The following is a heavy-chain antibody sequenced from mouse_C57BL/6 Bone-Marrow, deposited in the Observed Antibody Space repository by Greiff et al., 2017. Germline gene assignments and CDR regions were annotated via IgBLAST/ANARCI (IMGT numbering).Heavy chain of an antibody. CDR1: GYTFTSYT. CDR3: ANYYGSSPFAW. Sequence: QVQLQQSGAELARPGASVKMSCKASGYTFTSYTMHWVKQRPGQGLEWIGYINPSSGYTKYNQKFKDKATLTADKSSSTAYMQLSSLTSEDSAVYYCANYYGSSPFAWWGQGTLVTVSA. V-gene: IGHV1-4*01. CDR2: INPSSGYT. J-gene: IGHJ3*01. D-gene: IGHD1-1*01.